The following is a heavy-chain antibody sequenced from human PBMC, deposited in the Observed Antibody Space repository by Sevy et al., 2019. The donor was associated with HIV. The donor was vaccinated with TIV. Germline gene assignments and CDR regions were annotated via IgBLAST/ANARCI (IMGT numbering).Heavy chain of an antibody. CDR1: GGSISSGDYY. CDR2: IYYSGST. D-gene: IGHD6-13*01. Sequence: SETLSLTCTVSGGSISSGDYYWSWIRQPPGKGLEWIGYIYYSGSTYYNPSLKSRVTISVETSKNQFSLKLSSVTAADTAVYYCARDTAAAGTGTFDYWGQGTLVTVSS. J-gene: IGHJ4*02. V-gene: IGHV4-30-4*01. CDR3: ARDTAAAGTGTFDY.